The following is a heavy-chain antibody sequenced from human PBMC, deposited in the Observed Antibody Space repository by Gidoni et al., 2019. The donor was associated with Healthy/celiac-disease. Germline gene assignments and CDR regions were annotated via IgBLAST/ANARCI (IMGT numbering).Heavy chain of an antibody. CDR3: AKDTVRRDHYYYGMDV. J-gene: IGHJ6*02. CDR2: ISWDGGST. V-gene: IGHV3-43*01. Sequence: EVQLVESGGVVVQPGGSLRIYCAASGYTFADYTMHWVGQAPRQGLELVSLISWDGGSTYYADSVKGRFTISRDNSKNSLYRQMNSLRTEDTALYYCAKDTVRRDHYYYGMDVWGQGTTVTVSS. CDR1: GYTFADYT. D-gene: IGHD3-16*01.